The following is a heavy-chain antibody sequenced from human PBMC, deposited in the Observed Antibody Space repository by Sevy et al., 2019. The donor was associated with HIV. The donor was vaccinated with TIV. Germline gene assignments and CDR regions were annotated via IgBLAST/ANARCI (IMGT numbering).Heavy chain of an antibody. CDR3: AKGRQWELPLDY. D-gene: IGHD1-26*01. J-gene: IGHJ4*02. CDR2: IRGSSAKT. Sequence: GGSLRLSCAAYGFTFSNYAMSWVRQAPGKGLEWVSAIRGSSAKTYYADSVKGRFTISRDNSKHTLYLQMNSLRAEDTAIYYCAKGRQWELPLDYWGQGTLVTVSS. V-gene: IGHV3-23*01. CDR1: GFTFSNYA.